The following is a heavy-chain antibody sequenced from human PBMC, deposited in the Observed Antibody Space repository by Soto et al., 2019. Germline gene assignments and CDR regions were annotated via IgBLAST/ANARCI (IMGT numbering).Heavy chain of an antibody. D-gene: IGHD3-10*01. V-gene: IGHV3-21*01. J-gene: IGHJ6*02. Sequence: EVQLVESGGGLVKPXGSLRLSCAASGFTFSSYSMNWVRQAPGKGLEWVSSISSSSSYIYYADSVKGRFTISSDNAKNSLYLQMNSLRAEDTAVYYCAREGVQHGSGPYYYYGMDVWGQGTTVTVSS. CDR1: GFTFSSYS. CDR3: AREGVQHGSGPYYYYGMDV. CDR2: ISSSSSYI.